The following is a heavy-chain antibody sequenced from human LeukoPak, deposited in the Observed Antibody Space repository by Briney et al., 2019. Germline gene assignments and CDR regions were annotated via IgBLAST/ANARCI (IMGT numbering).Heavy chain of an antibody. J-gene: IGHJ4*02. V-gene: IGHV3-9*01. CDR1: GFTFDDYA. CDR2: NTWNSDSI. CDR3: AKDMSAYYHDSSGCPFDF. D-gene: IGHD3-22*01. Sequence: PGGSQRLSCAASGFTFDDYAMQWVRQAPRERLWRGFGNTWNSDSIGYEDSVKCRVTISRDTAKNSLYLQMNSLRAEDTDLYYCAKDMSAYYHDSSGCPFDFWGQGTLVTVSS.